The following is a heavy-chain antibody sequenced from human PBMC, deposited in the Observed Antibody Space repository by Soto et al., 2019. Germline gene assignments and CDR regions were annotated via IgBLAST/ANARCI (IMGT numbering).Heavy chain of an antibody. Sequence: QVQLVESGGGVVQPGRSLRLSCAASGFTFSSYAMHWVRQAPGKGLEWVAVISYDGSNKYYADSVKGRFTISRDNSKNTLYLQMNSLRAEDTAVYYCASLGGIGGYSYGDNWYFDLWGRGTLVTVSS. D-gene: IGHD5-18*01. V-gene: IGHV3-30-3*01. J-gene: IGHJ2*01. CDR2: ISYDGSNK. CDR3: ASLGGIGGYSYGDNWYFDL. CDR1: GFTFSSYA.